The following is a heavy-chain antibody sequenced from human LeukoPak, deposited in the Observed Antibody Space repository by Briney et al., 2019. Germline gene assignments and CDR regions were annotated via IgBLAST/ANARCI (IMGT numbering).Heavy chain of an antibody. Sequence: GGSLRLSCAASGFTFSSYSMNWVRQAPGKGLEWVSSISSSSSYIYYADSVKGRFTISRDNAKNSLYLQMNSLRAEDTAVYYCARGWSSNYNWFDPWGQGTLVTVSS. D-gene: IGHD4-11*01. J-gene: IGHJ5*02. CDR3: ARGWSSNYNWFDP. CDR2: ISSSSSYI. V-gene: IGHV3-21*01. CDR1: GFTFSSYS.